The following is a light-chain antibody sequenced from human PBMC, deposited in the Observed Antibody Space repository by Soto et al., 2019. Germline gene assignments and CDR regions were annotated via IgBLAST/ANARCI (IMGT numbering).Light chain of an antibody. J-gene: IGKJ1*01. Sequence: DIVMTQSPLSLPVTPGEPASISCRSSQSLLHSNGYNYLDWYLQKPGQSPQLLIYLGSSRASGVPDRFSGGGSGTDFTLKISRVEAEDVGIYCCLQALQTPPTFGQGTKVEIK. CDR3: LQALQTPPT. V-gene: IGKV2-28*01. CDR1: QSLLHSNGYNY. CDR2: LGS.